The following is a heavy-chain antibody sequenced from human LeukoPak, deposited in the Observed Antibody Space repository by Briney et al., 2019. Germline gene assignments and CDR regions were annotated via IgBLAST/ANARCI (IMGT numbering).Heavy chain of an antibody. Sequence: GGSLRLSCAASGFTFSSYSMNWVRQAPGKGLEWVSYISSSSSTIYYADSVKGRSIIARDNSKNTLYLQMNSLRVEDTAVYYCAKVLSWSGFPMDVWGKGTTVTVS. CDR3: AKVLSWSGFPMDV. CDR1: GFTFSSYS. D-gene: IGHD3-3*01. CDR2: ISSSSSTI. V-gene: IGHV3-48*01. J-gene: IGHJ6*04.